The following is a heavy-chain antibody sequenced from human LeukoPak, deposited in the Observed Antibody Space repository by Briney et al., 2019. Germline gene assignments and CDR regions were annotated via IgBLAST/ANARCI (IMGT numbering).Heavy chain of an antibody. D-gene: IGHD2-21*01. CDR3: ATLIDSVIAISIDY. J-gene: IGHJ4*02. Sequence: ASVKVSCKVSGYTLTELSMHWVRQAPGKGLEWMGGFDPEDGETIYAQKFQGRVTMTEDTSTDTAYMELSSLRSEDTAVYYCATLIDSVIAISIDYWGQGTLVTVSS. CDR1: GYTLTELS. CDR2: FDPEDGET. V-gene: IGHV1-24*01.